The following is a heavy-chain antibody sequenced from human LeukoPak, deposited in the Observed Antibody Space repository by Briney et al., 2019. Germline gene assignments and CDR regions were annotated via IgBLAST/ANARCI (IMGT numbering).Heavy chain of an antibody. V-gene: IGHV1-69*02. CDR3: ARGRGEGYSYGKIDP. Sequence: RASVKVSCKASGGTFSSYTISWVRQAPGQGLEWMGRIIPILGIANYAQKFQGRVTITADKSTSTAYMELSSLRSEDTAVYHCARGRGEGYSYGKIDPWGQGTLVTVSS. CDR2: IIPILGIA. CDR1: GGTFSSYT. J-gene: IGHJ5*02. D-gene: IGHD5-18*01.